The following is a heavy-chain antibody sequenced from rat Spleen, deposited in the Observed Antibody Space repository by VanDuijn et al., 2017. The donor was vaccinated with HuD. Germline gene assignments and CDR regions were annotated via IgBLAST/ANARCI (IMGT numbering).Heavy chain of an antibody. D-gene: IGHD1-12*02. CDR1: GFTFSTYY. CDR3: TTHYDGSYPFAY. V-gene: IGHV5-27*01. J-gene: IGHJ3*01. CDR2: ISPSGGST. Sequence: EVQLVESDGGLVQPRRSLKLSCAASGFTFSTYYMAWVRQAPKKGLEWVASISPSGGSTYYRDSVKGRFTISRDNAENTLYLQMDSLRSEDTATYYCTTHYDGSYPFAYWGQGTLVTVSS.